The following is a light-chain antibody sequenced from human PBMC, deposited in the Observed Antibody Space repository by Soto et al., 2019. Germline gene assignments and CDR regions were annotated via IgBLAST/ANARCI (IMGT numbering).Light chain of an antibody. CDR1: SSDVGGYNY. CDR2: EVS. J-gene: IGLJ1*01. V-gene: IGLV2-14*01. Sequence: QSVLTQPASVSGSPGQSITISCTGTSSDVGGYNYVSWYQQHPGKAPKLMIYEVSNRPSGVSNRFSGSKSGNTASLTISGLQAEDEADYYRSSYTSSSTLVVFGTGPKVTV. CDR3: SSYTSSSTLVV.